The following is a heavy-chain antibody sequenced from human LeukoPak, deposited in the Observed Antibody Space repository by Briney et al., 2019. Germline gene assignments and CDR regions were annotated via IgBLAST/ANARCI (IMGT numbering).Heavy chain of an antibody. D-gene: IGHD1-26*01. V-gene: IGHV1-2*04. CDR2: INPNSGGT. CDR1: GYTFTGYY. CDR3: ARAHFGSYHPFDY. J-gene: IGHJ4*02. Sequence: GASVKVSCKASGYTFTGYYMHWVRQAPGQGLEWMGWINPNSGGTNYAQKFQGWVTMTRDTSISTAYMELSRLRSDDTAVYYCARAHFGSYHPFDYWGQGTLVTVSS.